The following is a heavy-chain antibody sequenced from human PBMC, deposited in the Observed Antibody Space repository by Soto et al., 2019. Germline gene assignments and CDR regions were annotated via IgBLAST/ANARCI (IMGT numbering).Heavy chain of an antibody. CDR2: IYHSGTT. CDR3: ARDMPYAAGRLAGYDY. V-gene: IGHV4-59*01. J-gene: IGHJ4*02. CDR1: GDSITGSY. D-gene: IGHD1-26*01. Sequence: SETLSLTCTVSGDSITGSYWSWIRQPPGKTLEWIAYIYHSGTTTYNPSLKSRGSISVDTSKNQFSLRLTSVIAADTAVYYCARDMPYAAGRLAGYDYWGQGILVTVSS.